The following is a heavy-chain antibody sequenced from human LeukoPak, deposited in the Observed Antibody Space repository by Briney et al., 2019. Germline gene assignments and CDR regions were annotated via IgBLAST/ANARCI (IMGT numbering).Heavy chain of an antibody. J-gene: IGHJ4*02. CDR2: IYYSGST. CDR3: ARERSTKYDSSGYFGY. V-gene: IGHV4-39*02. D-gene: IGHD3-22*01. CDR1: GGSISSSSYY. Sequence: SETLSLTCTVSGGSISSSSYYWGWIRQPPGKGLEWIGSIYYSGSTYYNPSLKSRVTISVDTSKNQFSLKLSSVTAADTAVYYCARERSTKYDSSGYFGYWGQGTLVTVSS.